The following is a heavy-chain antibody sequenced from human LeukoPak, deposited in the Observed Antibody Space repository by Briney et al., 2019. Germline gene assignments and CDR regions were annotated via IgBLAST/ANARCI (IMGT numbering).Heavy chain of an antibody. Sequence: PSETLSLTCTVSGGSISSGSSFWSWIRQPAGKGLEWIGSIYYSGSTYYNPSLKSRVTISVDTSKNQFSLKLSSVTAADTAVYYCARDMDCSSTSCHGWFDPWGQGTLVTVSS. CDR2: IYYSGST. CDR3: ARDMDCSSTSCHGWFDP. D-gene: IGHD2-2*01. V-gene: IGHV4-39*07. J-gene: IGHJ5*02. CDR1: GGSISSGSSF.